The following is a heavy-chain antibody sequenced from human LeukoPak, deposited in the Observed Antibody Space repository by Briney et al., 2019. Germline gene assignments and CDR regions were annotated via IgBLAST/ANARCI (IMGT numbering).Heavy chain of an antibody. CDR1: GYTFTSYD. Sequence: ASVKVSCKASGYTFTSYDNNWVRQATGQGLEWMGWMNPNSGNTGYAQKFQGRVTMTRNTSISTAYMELSSLRSEDTAVYYCARLPPRYSSSLIPWFDPWGQGTLVTVSS. J-gene: IGHJ5*02. V-gene: IGHV1-8*01. D-gene: IGHD6-13*01. CDR3: ARLPPRYSSSLIPWFDP. CDR2: MNPNSGNT.